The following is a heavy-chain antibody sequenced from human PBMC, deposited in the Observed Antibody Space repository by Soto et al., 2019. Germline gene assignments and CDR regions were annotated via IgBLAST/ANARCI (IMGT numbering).Heavy chain of an antibody. Sequence: VQLVQSGGEVKKPGASVKVSCQTSGYIFSNFGVSWVRQAPGQGLEWLGWVSGNDGSTRYAPNLQGRVTMTTDSATSTAYMELRGLTSDDTATYYCMRDFGDYRLHYWGQGALVSVSS. D-gene: IGHD4-17*01. CDR2: VSGNDGST. V-gene: IGHV1-18*01. J-gene: IGHJ4*02. CDR3: MRDFGDYRLHY. CDR1: GYIFSNFG.